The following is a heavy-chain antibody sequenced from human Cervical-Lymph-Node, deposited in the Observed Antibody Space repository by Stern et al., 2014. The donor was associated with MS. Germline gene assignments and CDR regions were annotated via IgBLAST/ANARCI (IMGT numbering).Heavy chain of an antibody. V-gene: IGHV4-39*01. CDR2: SFYSGST. D-gene: IGHD3-22*01. J-gene: IGHJ4*02. CDR3: AGYYDSSGYSSFDS. CDR1: GGSIRSGFYF. Sequence: QVQLQESGPGLVKPSETLSLTCTVSGGSIRSGFYFWGWIRQSPGKGLEWIGYSFYSGSTSYNPSLQSRVNISVDTSKNQFSLRLNSVTAADTAVYYCAGYYDSSGYSSFDSWGQGALVIVSS.